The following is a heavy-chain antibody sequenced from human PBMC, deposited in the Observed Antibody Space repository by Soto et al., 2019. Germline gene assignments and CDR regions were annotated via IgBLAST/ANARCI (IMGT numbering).Heavy chain of an antibody. D-gene: IGHD4-17*01. J-gene: IGHJ4*02. CDR2: IYYSGST. CDR3: ARHVAPVSNFDY. Sequence: SETLSLTCTVSGGSISSYYWSWIRQPPGKGLEWIGYIYYSGSTNYNPSLKSRVTISVDTSKNQFSLKLSSVTAADTAVYYCARHVAPVSNFDYWGQGTLVTVSS. V-gene: IGHV4-59*08. CDR1: GGSISSYY.